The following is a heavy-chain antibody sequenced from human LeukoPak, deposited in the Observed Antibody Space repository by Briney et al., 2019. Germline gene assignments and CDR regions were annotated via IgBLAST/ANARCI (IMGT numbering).Heavy chain of an antibody. CDR2: ISSSGSAI. V-gene: IGHV3-11*04. CDR1: GFTFSDYY. D-gene: IGHD1-26*01. J-gene: IGHJ4*02. CDR3: ARVRGSYCSDY. Sequence: GGPLSLSCAASGFTFSDYYMSWIRQAPGKGLEWVSYISSSGSAIKYADSVKGRFTLSREIAKQSLSMNTNSLRADDTAMYYCARVRGSYCSDYWGQGTLVTASS.